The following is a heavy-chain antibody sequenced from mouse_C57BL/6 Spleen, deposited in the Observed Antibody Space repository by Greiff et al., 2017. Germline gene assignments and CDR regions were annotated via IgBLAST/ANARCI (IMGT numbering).Heavy chain of an antibody. Sequence: QVQLQQSGAELVRPGTSVKVSCKASGYAFPNYLIEWVKQRPGQGLEWIGVINPGSGGTNYNEKFKGKATLTADKSSSTAYMQLSSLTSEDSAVYFCARGYYGSSYFYAMDYWGQGTSVTVSS. CDR2: INPGSGGT. D-gene: IGHD1-1*01. CDR3: ARGYYGSSYFYAMDY. J-gene: IGHJ4*01. CDR1: GYAFPNYL. V-gene: IGHV1-54*01.